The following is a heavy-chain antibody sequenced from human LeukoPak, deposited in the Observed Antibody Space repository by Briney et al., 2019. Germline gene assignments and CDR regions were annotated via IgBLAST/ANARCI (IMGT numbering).Heavy chain of an antibody. V-gene: IGHV3-73*01. CDR1: GFTLSDSL. CDR3: TRQDCSGGPCSFVDY. D-gene: IGHD2-15*01. CDR2: IRSKTNNYAT. J-gene: IGHJ4*02. Sequence: GGSLRLSCAASGFTLSDSLIHWVRQASGKGREWVGRIRSKTNNYATAYAASVNGRFTISRDDSKNTAYLQMNSLKTEDTAVYYCTRQDCSGGPCSFVDYWGQGTLVTVSS.